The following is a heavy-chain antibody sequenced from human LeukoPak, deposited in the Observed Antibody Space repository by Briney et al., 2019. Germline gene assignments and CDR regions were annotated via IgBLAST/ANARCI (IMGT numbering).Heavy chain of an antibody. D-gene: IGHD3-3*01. CDR3: ARAFWSGYYTVDY. J-gene: IGHJ4*02. CDR2: ISSSSSNI. Sequence: GGTLRLSCAASGFTFSSYSMSWVRQAPGKGLEWVASISSSSSNIYYADSVKGGFTIARENEKNSLYLQMTRLRAEDTAVYYCARAFWSGYYTVDYWGQGTLVTVSS. CDR1: GFTFSSYS. V-gene: IGHV3-21*01.